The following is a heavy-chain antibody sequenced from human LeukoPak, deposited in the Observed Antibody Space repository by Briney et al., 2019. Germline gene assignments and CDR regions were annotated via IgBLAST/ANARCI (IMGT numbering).Heavy chain of an antibody. J-gene: IGHJ4*02. D-gene: IGHD6-13*01. CDR2: IYYSGGT. V-gene: IGHV4-59*01. Sequence: RTSETLSLTCTVSGGSISSYYWSWIRQPPGKGLEWIGYIYYSGGTNYNPSLKSRVTISVDTSKNQFSLKLSSVTAADTAVYYCARVKSGYSSSWVFDYWGQGTLVTVSS. CDR3: ARVKSGYSSSWVFDY. CDR1: GGSISSYY.